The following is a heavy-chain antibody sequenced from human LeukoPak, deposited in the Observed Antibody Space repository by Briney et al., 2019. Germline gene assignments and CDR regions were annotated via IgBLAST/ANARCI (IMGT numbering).Heavy chain of an antibody. J-gene: IGHJ4*02. D-gene: IGHD3-22*01. CDR2: IHYSGNT. Sequence: PSETLSLTCTVSGGPISSGAYYWSWIRQHPGKGLEWIGYIHYSGNTYYNPSLKSRVIISVDTSKNQFSLNLSSVTAADTAVYYCARDYYDTSGYYYLKWGQGTLVTVSS. V-gene: IGHV4-31*03. CDR3: ARDYYDTSGYYYLK. CDR1: GGPISSGAYY.